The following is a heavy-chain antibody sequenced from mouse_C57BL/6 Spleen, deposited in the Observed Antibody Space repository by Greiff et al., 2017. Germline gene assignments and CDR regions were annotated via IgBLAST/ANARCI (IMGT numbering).Heavy chain of an antibody. D-gene: IGHD3-2*02. CDR3: ARYDSSGYVGFAY. CDR1: GFTFTDYY. J-gene: IGHJ3*01. CDR2: IRNKANGYTT. Sequence: EVQGVESGGGLVQPGGSLSLSCAASGFTFTDYYMSWVRQPPGKALEWLGFIRNKANGYTTEYSASVKGRFTISRDNSQSILYLQMNALRAEDSATYYCARYDSSGYVGFAYWGQGTLVTVSA. V-gene: IGHV7-3*01.